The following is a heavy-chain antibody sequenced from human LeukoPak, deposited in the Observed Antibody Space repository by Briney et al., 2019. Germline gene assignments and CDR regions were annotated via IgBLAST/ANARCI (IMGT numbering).Heavy chain of an antibody. CDR1: GGTFSSYA. CDR3: ARVYYDILTGYYMDY. J-gene: IGHJ4*02. V-gene: IGHV1-69*04. CDR2: IIPILGIA. Sequence: GASVKVSCKASGGTFSSYAISWVRQAPGQGLEWMGRIIPILGIANYAQKFQGRVTITADKSTSTAYMELSSLRSEDTAVYYCARVYYDILTGYYMDYWGQGTLVTVSS. D-gene: IGHD3-9*01.